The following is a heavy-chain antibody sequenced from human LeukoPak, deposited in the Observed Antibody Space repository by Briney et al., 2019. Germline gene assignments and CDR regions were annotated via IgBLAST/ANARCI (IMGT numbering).Heavy chain of an antibody. Sequence: SETPSLTCAVSGGSISSGCYSWSWIRQPPGKGLEWIGYIYYSGTTSYNPSLKSRVTISLDTSNNQFSLKLTSVTAADTAVYYCARYVSRSLGAFDIWGQGTMVTVSS. CDR2: IYYSGTT. J-gene: IGHJ3*02. CDR1: GGSISSGCYS. CDR3: ARYVSRSLGAFDI. D-gene: IGHD3-10*01. V-gene: IGHV4-61*01.